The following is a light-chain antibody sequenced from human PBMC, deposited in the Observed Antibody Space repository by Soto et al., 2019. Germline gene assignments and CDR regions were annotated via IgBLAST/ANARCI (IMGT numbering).Light chain of an antibody. Sequence: DIQMTQSPCSLSASVGDRVTITCRASQSISTYLNWYQQKPGKAPKVLIYAASTLQSGVPSRFSGSGSGTDFTLTISSLQPEDFATYYCQQSYSTLTFGGGTKVDIK. V-gene: IGKV1-39*01. J-gene: IGKJ4*01. CDR1: QSISTY. CDR3: QQSYSTLT. CDR2: AAS.